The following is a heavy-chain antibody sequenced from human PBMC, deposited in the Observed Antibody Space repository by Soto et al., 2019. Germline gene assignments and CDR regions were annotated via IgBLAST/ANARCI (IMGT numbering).Heavy chain of an antibody. CDR1: GYSFAGYW. CDR2: IYPGDSDT. J-gene: IGHJ3*01. V-gene: IGHV5-51*01. Sequence: GESLKISCKGAGYSFAGYWIGWVRQXPGKGLDWMGVIYPGDSDTRYSPSFHGQVTISADKSISTAYLQWSSLKASDTAMYFCARLPGVRGVFDGFNVWGQGTMVTVPS. D-gene: IGHD3-10*01. CDR3: ARLPGVRGVFDGFNV.